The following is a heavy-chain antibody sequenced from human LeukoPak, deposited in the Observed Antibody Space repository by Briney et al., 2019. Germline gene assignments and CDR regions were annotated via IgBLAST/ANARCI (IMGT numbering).Heavy chain of an antibody. V-gene: IGHV4-31*03. CDR3: ARGSVEQQLVGDYYYYYGMDV. Sequence: TLSLTCTVSGGSISSGGYYWSWIRQHPGKGLEWIGYIYYSGSTYYNPSLKSRVTISVDTSKNQFSLKLSSVTAADTAVYYCARGSVEQQLVGDYYYYYGMDVWGQGTTVTVSS. CDR1: GGSISSGGYY. CDR2: IYYSGST. D-gene: IGHD6-13*01. J-gene: IGHJ6*02.